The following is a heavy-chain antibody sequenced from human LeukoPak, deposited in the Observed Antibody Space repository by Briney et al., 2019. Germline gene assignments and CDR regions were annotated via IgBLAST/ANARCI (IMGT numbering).Heavy chain of an antibody. CDR2: IYPGDSDT. D-gene: IGHD6-25*01. CDR1: GYSFTSYW. Sequence: GESLKISCKGSGYSFTSYWIGWVRQMPGKGLEWMGIIYPGDSDTRYSPSFQGQVTISADKSISTAYLQWSSLKASDTAMYYCARWGGYFTRPGVGKNFDYWGQGTLVTVSS. CDR3: ARWGGYFTRPGVGKNFDY. J-gene: IGHJ4*02. V-gene: IGHV5-51*01.